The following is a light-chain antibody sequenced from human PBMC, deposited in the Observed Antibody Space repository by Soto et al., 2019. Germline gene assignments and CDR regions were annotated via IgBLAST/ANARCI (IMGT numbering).Light chain of an antibody. V-gene: IGLV2-23*03. CDR3: CSYAGSSTFYV. CDR1: SSDVGSYNL. J-gene: IGLJ1*01. Sequence: QSVLTQPASVSGSPGQSITSSCTGTSSDVGSYNLVSWYQQHPGKGPKLMIYEGSKRPSGVSNRFSGSKSGNTASLTISGLQAEDEADYYCCSYAGSSTFYVFGTGTKVTVL. CDR2: EGS.